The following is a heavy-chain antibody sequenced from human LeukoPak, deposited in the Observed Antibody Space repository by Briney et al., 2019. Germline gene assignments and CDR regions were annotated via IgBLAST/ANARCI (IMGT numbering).Heavy chain of an antibody. V-gene: IGHV5-51*01. CDR3: ARNSWYSGSYSHSINWFDP. CDR1: GYSFTSYW. CDR2: IYPGDSDT. D-gene: IGHD1-26*01. Sequence: GESLKISCKGSGYSFTSYWIGWVRQMPGKGLEWMGIIYPGDSDTRYSPSFQGQVTISADKSISTAYLQWSSLKASDTAMYYCARNSWYSGSYSHSINWFDPRGQGTLVTVSS. J-gene: IGHJ5*02.